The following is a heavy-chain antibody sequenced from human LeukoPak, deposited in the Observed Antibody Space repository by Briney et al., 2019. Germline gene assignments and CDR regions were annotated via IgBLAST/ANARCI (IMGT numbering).Heavy chain of an antibody. Sequence: GSLRLSCAASGFTFTSYAMSWIRQPPGKGLEWIGEINHSGSTNYNPSLKSRVTISVDTSKNQFSLKLSSVTAADTAVYYCARRRYFDYWGQGTPVTVSS. J-gene: IGHJ4*02. V-gene: IGHV4-34*01. CDR3: ARRRYFDY. D-gene: IGHD3-16*02. CDR1: GFTFTSYA. CDR2: INHSGST.